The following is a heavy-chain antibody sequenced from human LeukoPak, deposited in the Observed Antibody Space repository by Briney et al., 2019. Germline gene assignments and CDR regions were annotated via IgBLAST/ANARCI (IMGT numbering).Heavy chain of an antibody. CDR2: IKEDGSET. CDR1: GFIFKKYW. V-gene: IGHV3-7*01. Sequence: GGSLRLSCAASGFIFKKYWMNWVRQVPGKGLECLANIKEDGSETYYADSVKGRFTISRDNPKNLLFLQINSLRVEDTAVYYCARETPRRGETRDGYRWGQGTLVTVSS. CDR3: ARETPRRGETRDGYR. J-gene: IGHJ1*01. D-gene: IGHD5-24*01.